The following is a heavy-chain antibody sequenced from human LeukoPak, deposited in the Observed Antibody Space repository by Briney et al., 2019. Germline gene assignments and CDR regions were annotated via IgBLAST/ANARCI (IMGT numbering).Heavy chain of an antibody. CDR3: ARDLVTGVRGPAAPLYYMDV. D-gene: IGHD2-2*01. Sequence: PGRSLRLSCAASGFTFDDYAMHWVRQAPGKGLEWVSGISWNSGSIGYADSVKGRFTISRDNAKNSLYLQMNSLRAEDTAVYYCARDLVTGVRGPAAPLYYMDVWGKGTTVTVSS. CDR2: ISWNSGSI. V-gene: IGHV3-9*01. CDR1: GFTFDDYA. J-gene: IGHJ6*03.